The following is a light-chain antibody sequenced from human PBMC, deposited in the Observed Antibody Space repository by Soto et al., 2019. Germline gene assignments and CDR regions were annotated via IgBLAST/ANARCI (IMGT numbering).Light chain of an antibody. V-gene: IGLV3-25*02. J-gene: IGLJ1*01. Sequence: SYELTQPPSVSLSPGQTARITCSGDALPKQYAYWYQQKPGQAPVLVIYKDTERPSGIPARFSGSSSGTTVTLTIGGVQAEDEADYYCQSADSSGTYYVFGAGTKLTVL. CDR3: QSADSSGTYYV. CDR1: ALPKQY. CDR2: KDT.